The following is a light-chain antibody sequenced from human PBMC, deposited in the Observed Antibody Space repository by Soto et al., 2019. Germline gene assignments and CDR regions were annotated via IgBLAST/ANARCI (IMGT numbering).Light chain of an antibody. Sequence: EIVLTQSPATLSLSPGERATLSCRASQGVSSYLAWYQQKPGQAPRLLIYDASNRATGIPARFSGSGPGTVFSITDSSLEPEDFAVSYCQRRSHRHSLTFGQWTRMEIK. CDR2: DAS. CDR1: QGVSSY. CDR3: QRRSHRHSLT. V-gene: IGKV3D-11*01. J-gene: IGKJ5*01.